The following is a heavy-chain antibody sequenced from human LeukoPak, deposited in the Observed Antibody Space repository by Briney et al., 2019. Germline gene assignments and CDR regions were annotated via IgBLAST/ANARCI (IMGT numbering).Heavy chain of an antibody. CDR1: GGSFSGYY. CDR2: INHSGST. Sequence: PSETLSLTCADYGGSFSGYYWSWIRQPPGKGLEWVGEINHSGSTNYNPSLKSRVTISVDTSKNQFSLKLSSVTAADTAVYYCARGPRSTINWFDPWGQGTLVTVSS. J-gene: IGHJ5*02. V-gene: IGHV4-34*01. CDR3: ARGPRSTINWFDP.